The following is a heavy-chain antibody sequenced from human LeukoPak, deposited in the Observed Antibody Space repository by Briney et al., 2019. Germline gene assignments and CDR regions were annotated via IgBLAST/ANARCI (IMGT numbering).Heavy chain of an antibody. CDR2: INHIGTT. J-gene: IGHJ6*03. Sequence: SETLSLTCTVSDDSITIYYWNWIRQSPGKGLEWLGEINHIGTTNYNPSLKSRGTLSVDTSKNQFSLKLKSVTAADTAVYYCARGAADRNNYYYYIDVWGNGTTVTVSS. D-gene: IGHD1/OR15-1a*01. CDR3: ARGAADRNNYYYYIDV. V-gene: IGHV4-34*01. CDR1: DDSITIYY.